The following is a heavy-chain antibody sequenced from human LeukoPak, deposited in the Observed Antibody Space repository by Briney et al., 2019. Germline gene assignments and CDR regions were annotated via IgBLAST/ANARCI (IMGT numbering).Heavy chain of an antibody. CDR1: GGSFRGYY. Sequence: PSETLSLTCAVYGGSFRGYYWSWIRQPPAKGLEWMGEINDSGSTHYNTSLNSRVTISVDTSKNQVYLKLSSVTAADTAIYYCARGVSHRNFDWLFYWGQGTLVTVSS. CDR3: ARGVSHRNFDWLFY. J-gene: IGHJ4*02. V-gene: IGHV4-34*01. D-gene: IGHD3-9*01. CDR2: INDSGST.